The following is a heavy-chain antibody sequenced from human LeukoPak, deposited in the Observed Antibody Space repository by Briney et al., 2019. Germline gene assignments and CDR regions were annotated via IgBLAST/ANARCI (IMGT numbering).Heavy chain of an antibody. CDR2: INPNSGGT. D-gene: IGHD3-10*01. J-gene: IGHJ4*02. V-gene: IGHV1-2*02. CDR3: ARSVLWFGELGPFDY. CDR1: GYTFTGYY. Sequence: GSVKVSCTASGYTFTGYYMHWVCQAPGQGLEWRGWINPNSGGTNYAQKFQGRVTMTRDTSISTAYMELSRLRSDDTAVYYCARSVLWFGELGPFDYWGQGTLVTVSS.